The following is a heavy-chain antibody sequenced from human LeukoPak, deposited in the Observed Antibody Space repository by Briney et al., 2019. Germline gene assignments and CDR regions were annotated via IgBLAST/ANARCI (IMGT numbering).Heavy chain of an antibody. CDR3: ARIGPPSPLYYYYYYGMDV. CDR2: IIPILGIA. J-gene: IGHJ6*02. Sequence: ASVKVSCKASGGTFSSYAISWVRQAPGQGLEWMGRIIPILGIANYAQKFQGRVTITADKSTSTAYMELSSLRSEDTAVYYCARIGPPSPLYYYYYYGMDVWGQGTTVTVSS. V-gene: IGHV1-69*04. CDR1: GGTFSSYA.